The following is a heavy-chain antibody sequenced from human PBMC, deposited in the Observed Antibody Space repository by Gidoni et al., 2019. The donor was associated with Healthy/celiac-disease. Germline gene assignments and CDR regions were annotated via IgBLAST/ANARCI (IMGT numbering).Heavy chain of an antibody. D-gene: IGHD3-3*01. V-gene: IGHV3-21*01. Sequence: EVQLVESGGGLVKPGGSLRLSCSASGSTFSSYSMNWVRQAPGKGLEWVAAISSSSSYIYYADSVKGRFTISRDNAKNSLYLQMNSLRAEDTAVYYCARDPIRFLEGYGMDVWGQGTTVTVSS. J-gene: IGHJ6*02. CDR3: ARDPIRFLEGYGMDV. CDR1: GSTFSSYS. CDR2: ISSSSSYI.